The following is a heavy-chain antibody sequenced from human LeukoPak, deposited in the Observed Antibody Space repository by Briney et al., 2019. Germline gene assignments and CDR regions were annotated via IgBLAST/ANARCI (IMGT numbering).Heavy chain of an antibody. D-gene: IGHD4-17*01. V-gene: IGHV1-2*02. Sequence: ASVKVSCKASGYTFSGHYMHWVRQAPGQGLEWMGWIYPNSGGTNYAQKFQGRVTMTRDTPISTAYMELRRLRYDDTAVYYCARVVGYGDYPFDNWGQGTLVTVSS. J-gene: IGHJ4*02. CDR3: ARVVGYGDYPFDN. CDR1: GYTFSGHY. CDR2: IYPNSGGT.